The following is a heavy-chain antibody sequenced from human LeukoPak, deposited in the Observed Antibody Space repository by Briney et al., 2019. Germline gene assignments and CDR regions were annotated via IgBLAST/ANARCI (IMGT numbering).Heavy chain of an antibody. Sequence: PGGSLRLSCAASGFTVSSNYMSWVRQAPGKGLEWVSVIYSGGSTYYADSVKGRFTISRDNSKNTLYLQMNSLRAEDTAVYYCARTHGLLAFHFDYWGQGTLVTVSS. CDR2: IYSGGST. CDR3: ARTHGLLAFHFDY. V-gene: IGHV3-53*01. J-gene: IGHJ4*02. D-gene: IGHD2-15*01. CDR1: GFTVSSNY.